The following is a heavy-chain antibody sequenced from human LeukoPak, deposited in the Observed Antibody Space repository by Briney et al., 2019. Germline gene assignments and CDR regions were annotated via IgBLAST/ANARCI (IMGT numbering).Heavy chain of an antibody. D-gene: IGHD6-13*01. Sequence: PSETLSLTCTVSSGSYYWTWIRQPAGKGPEWIGQISSSGSTTYNPSLKSRVTISLDTSENYSSLKVKTVTAADTAVYYCARETQETYTSSWGLYDSYYYMDAWGKGTTVTVSS. CDR2: ISSSGST. CDR3: ARETQETYTSSWGLYDSYYYMDA. V-gene: IGHV4-4*07. J-gene: IGHJ6*03. CDR1: SGSYY.